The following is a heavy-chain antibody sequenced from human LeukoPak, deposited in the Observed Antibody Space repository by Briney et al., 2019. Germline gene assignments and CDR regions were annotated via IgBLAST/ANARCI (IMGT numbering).Heavy chain of an antibody. CDR3: AKDYCSSTSCYIDY. CDR2: ISWNSGSI. Sequence: GGSLRLSCAASGFTFDDYAMHWVRQAPGKGLEWVSGISWNSGSIGYADSVKGRFTISRDNAKNSLYLQMNSLRAEDTALYYCAKDYCSSTSCYIDYWGQGTLVTVSS. CDR1: GFTFDDYA. J-gene: IGHJ4*02. D-gene: IGHD2-2*01. V-gene: IGHV3-9*01.